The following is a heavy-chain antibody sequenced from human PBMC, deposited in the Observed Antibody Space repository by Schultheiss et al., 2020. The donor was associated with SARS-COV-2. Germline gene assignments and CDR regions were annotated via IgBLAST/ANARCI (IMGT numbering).Heavy chain of an antibody. V-gene: IGHV4-31*03. CDR2: IYYSGST. CDR1: GGSISSGGYY. J-gene: IGHJ5*02. Sequence: SETLSLTCTVSGGSISSGGYYWSWIRQPPGKGLEWIGYIYYSGSTYYNPSHKSRVTISVDTSKNQFSLKLSSVTAADTAVYYCARDYYDTFDPWGQGTLVTVSS. D-gene: IGHD3-22*01. CDR3: ARDYYDTFDP.